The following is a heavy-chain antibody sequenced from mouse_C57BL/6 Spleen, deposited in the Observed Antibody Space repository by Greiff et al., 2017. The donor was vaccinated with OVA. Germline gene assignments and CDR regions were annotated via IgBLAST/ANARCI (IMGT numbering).Heavy chain of an antibody. CDR2: ISSGSSTI. V-gene: IGHV5-17*01. CDR1: GFTFSDYG. Sequence: DVKLVESGGGLVKPGGSLKLSCAASGFTFSDYGMHWVRQAPEKGLEWVAYISSGSSTIYYADTVKGRFTISRDNAKNTLFLQMTRLRSEDTAMYYCARHRYSFDYWGQGTTLTVSS. J-gene: IGHJ2*01. CDR3: ARHRYSFDY. D-gene: IGHD1-1*01.